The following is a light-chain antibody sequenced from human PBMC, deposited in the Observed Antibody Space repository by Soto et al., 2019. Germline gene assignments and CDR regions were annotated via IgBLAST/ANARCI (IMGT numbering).Light chain of an antibody. Sequence: DIVMTQSPDSLAVSLGERATINCKSGQSVLFSSNNKNYLAWYQQRPGQPPELLIYWASTRESGVPDRFSGSGSGTDFTLTISSLQAEDVAVYYCQQYYSNPLTFGGGTKVDIK. CDR2: WAS. CDR3: QQYYSNPLT. V-gene: IGKV4-1*01. J-gene: IGKJ4*01. CDR1: QSVLFSSNNKNY.